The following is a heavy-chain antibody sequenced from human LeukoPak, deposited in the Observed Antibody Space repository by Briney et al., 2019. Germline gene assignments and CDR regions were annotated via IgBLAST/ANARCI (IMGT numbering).Heavy chain of an antibody. V-gene: IGHV4-61*02. CDR2: IFTSGST. CDR1: GGSISSGNYY. J-gene: IGHJ3*02. D-gene: IGHD4-11*01. Sequence: SETLSLTCTVSGGSISSGNYYWSWIRQPAGKGLEWIGRIFTSGSTNCNASLKSRVTMSVDTSKNQFSLKLRSMTAADTAVYYCARAPVTVKDSFDIWGQGTMVTVSS. CDR3: ARAPVTVKDSFDI.